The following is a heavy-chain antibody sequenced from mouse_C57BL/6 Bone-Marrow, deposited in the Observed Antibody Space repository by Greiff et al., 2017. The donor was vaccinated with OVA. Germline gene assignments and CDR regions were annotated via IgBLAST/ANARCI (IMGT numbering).Heavy chain of an antibody. CDR3: ARCSTVVAPYYFDY. V-gene: IGHV1-26*01. Sequence: VQLQQSGPELVKPGASVKISCKASGYTFTDYYMNWVKQSHGKSLEWIGDINPNNGGTSYNQKFKGKATLTVDKSSSTAYMELRSLTSEDSAVYYCARCSTVVAPYYFDYWGQGTTLTVSS. CDR2: INPNNGGT. J-gene: IGHJ2*01. D-gene: IGHD1-1*01. CDR1: GYTFTDYY.